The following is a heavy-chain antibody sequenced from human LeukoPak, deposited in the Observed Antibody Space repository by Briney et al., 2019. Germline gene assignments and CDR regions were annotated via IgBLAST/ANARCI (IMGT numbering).Heavy chain of an antibody. Sequence: SETLSLTCTVSGGSISSYYWSWIRQPAGKGLEWIGRIYTSGSTNYNPSLKSRVTMSVDTSKNQFSLKLSPVTAADTAVYYCARTPLGVVIIRDAFDIWGQGTMVTVSS. CDR3: ARTPLGVVIIRDAFDI. J-gene: IGHJ3*02. CDR1: GGSISSYY. V-gene: IGHV4-4*07. D-gene: IGHD3-3*01. CDR2: IYTSGST.